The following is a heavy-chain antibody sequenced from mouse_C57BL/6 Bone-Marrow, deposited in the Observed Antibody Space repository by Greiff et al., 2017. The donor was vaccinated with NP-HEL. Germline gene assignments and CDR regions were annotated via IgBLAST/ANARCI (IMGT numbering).Heavy chain of an antibody. V-gene: IGHV5-6*02. J-gene: IGHJ3*01. Sequence: EVMLVESGGDLVKPGGSLKLSCAASGFTFSSYGMSWVRQTPDKRLEWVATISSGGSYTYYPDSVKGRFTISRDNAKNTLYRKMSSLKSEDTAMYYCASPYDYDVAWFAYWGQGTLVTVSA. CDR3: ASPYDYDVAWFAY. CDR2: ISSGGSYT. D-gene: IGHD2-4*01. CDR1: GFTFSSYG.